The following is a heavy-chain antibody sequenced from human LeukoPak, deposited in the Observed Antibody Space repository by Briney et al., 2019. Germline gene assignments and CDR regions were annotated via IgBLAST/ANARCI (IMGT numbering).Heavy chain of an antibody. D-gene: IGHD1-26*01. CDR3: AKDRSIGTYYTFDH. Sequence: GGSLRLSCTASGFTFGDYAMTWVRQAPGKGLEWVSSISASAAMTYYADSVKGRFTVSRDNSNSRLYLQMSGLTAADTAVYYCAKDRSIGTYYTFDHWGQGTLVTVSS. V-gene: IGHV3-23*01. CDR2: ISASAAMT. J-gene: IGHJ4*02. CDR1: GFTFGDYA.